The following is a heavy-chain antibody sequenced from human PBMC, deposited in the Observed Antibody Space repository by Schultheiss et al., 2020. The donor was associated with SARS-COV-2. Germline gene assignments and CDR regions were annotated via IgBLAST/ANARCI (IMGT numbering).Heavy chain of an antibody. J-gene: IGHJ1*01. V-gene: IGHV1-69*04. CDR3: AREVDYYDSSGYGLRDFQH. CDR1: GGTFSSYA. Sequence: SVKVSCKASGGTFSSYAISWVRQAPGQGLEWMGRIIPIFGIANYAQKFQGRVTITADKSTSTVYMELRSLRSDDTAVYYCAREVDYYDSSGYGLRDFQHWGQGTLVTVSS. CDR2: IIPIFGIA. D-gene: IGHD3-22*01.